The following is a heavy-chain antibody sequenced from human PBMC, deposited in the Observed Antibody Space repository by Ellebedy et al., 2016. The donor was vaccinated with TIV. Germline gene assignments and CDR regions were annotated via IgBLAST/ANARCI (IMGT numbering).Heavy chain of an antibody. D-gene: IGHD6-19*01. CDR1: GFTFSNYG. J-gene: IGHJ4*02. CDR2: IRDDGSNK. V-gene: IGHV3-30*02. CDR3: AKGRAVAADY. Sequence: GGSLRLSCAASGFTFSNYGMHWVRQGPGKGLEWVAYIRDDGSNKYYADSVRGRFTISRDNSENTLYLQMNGLRPGDTAVYYCAKGRAVAADYWGQGTLVTVSS.